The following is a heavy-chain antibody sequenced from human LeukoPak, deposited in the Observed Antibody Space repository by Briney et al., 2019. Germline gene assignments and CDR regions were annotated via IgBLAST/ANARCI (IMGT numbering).Heavy chain of an antibody. J-gene: IGHJ6*02. CDR3: ARTPPNRIAVAGMGGMDV. CDR1: GGSISSYY. Sequence: SETLSLTCTVSGGSISSYYWSWIRQPPGKGLEWIGYIYYSGSTNYNPSLKSRVTISVDTSKNQFSLKLSSVTAADTAVYYCARTPPNRIAVAGMGGMDVWGQGTTVTVSS. V-gene: IGHV4-59*01. D-gene: IGHD6-19*01. CDR2: IYYSGST.